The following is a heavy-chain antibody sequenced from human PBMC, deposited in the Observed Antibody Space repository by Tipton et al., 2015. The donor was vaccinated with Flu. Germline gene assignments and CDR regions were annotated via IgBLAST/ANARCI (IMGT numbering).Heavy chain of an antibody. CDR3: ARKVTNWNYIDY. J-gene: IGHJ4*02. D-gene: IGHD1-1*01. Sequence: TLSLTCAVYGGSFSGYYWTWIRQPPGKRLEWIGEINDSGSTNYNPSLKSRVTISADTSKNQFSLKLSSVTAADTAMYYCARKVTNWNYIDYWGQGTLVTVSS. CDR2: INDSGST. V-gene: IGHV4-34*01. CDR1: GGSFSGYY.